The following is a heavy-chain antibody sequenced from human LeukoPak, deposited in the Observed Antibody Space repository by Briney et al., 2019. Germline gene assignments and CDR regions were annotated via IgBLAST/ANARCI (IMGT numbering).Heavy chain of an antibody. CDR2: IKQDGSEK. D-gene: IGHD3-3*01. V-gene: IGHV3-7*01. Sequence: RGSLRLSCAASGFTFSSYLMSWVRQAPGKGLEWVANIKQDGSEKYYVDSVKGRFTISRDNAKKSLYLQMNSLRAEDTAVYYCARVGDFWSGYWDYWGQGTLVTVSS. J-gene: IGHJ4*02. CDR3: ARVGDFWSGYWDY. CDR1: GFTFSSYL.